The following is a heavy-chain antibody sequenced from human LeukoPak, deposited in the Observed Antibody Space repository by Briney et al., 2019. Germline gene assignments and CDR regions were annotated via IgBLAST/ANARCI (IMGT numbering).Heavy chain of an antibody. CDR2: INHSGST. D-gene: IGHD3-22*01. Sequence: SETLSLTCAVYGGSFSGYYWSWIRQPPGKGLEWIGEINHSGSTNHNPSLKSRVTISVDTSKNQFSLKLSSVTAADTAVYYCARGLSSSGYYTRPYYFDCWGQGTLVTVSS. CDR3: ARGLSSSGYYTRPYYFDC. CDR1: GGSFSGYY. V-gene: IGHV4-34*01. J-gene: IGHJ4*02.